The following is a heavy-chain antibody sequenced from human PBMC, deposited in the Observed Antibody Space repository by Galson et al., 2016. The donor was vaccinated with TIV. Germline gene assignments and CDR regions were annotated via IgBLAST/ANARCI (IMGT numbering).Heavy chain of an antibody. CDR3: SRGPFYYHSCMDV. J-gene: IGHJ6*03. CDR2: IIGIFATP. CDR1: GVTFSSSA. V-gene: IGHV1-69*01. Sequence: SVKVSCKASGVTFSSSAISWVRQAPGQGLEWMGGIIGIFATPNYAQKFQGRITITGDESTSSTYMELSNLGSEDTGVYYCSRGPFYYHSCMDVWGKGTTVTVSS.